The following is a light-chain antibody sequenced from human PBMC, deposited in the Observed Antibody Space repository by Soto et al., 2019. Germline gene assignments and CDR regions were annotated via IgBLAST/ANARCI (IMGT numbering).Light chain of an antibody. J-gene: IGKJ5*01. V-gene: IGKV3-11*01. CDR2: DAS. CDR1: QTVSSY. CDR3: QRRSNWQVT. Sequence: EILLTQSPATLALSPVERATLSCRASQTVSSYLLWYQQKPGQAPRLLIYDASNRATGVPARFTGSGSETDFTLTISSLEPEDFAVYYGQRRSNWQVTFGQGTRLEIK.